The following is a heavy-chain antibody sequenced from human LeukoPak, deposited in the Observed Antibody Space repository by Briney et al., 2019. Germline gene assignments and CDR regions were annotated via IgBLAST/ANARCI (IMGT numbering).Heavy chain of an antibody. CDR2: ISGSGGST. CDR3: SKGHYYDSSGYSSDF. V-gene: IGHV3-23*01. Sequence: GESLRLSCAASAFTFSIYAMSWDRQAPGKGLEWVSGISGSGGSTYYAVSVQGRFTISRDKSKNTLYLQMNSLRAEDTAVYYCSKGHYYDSSGYSSDFWGQGTLVTVSS. D-gene: IGHD3-22*01. J-gene: IGHJ4*02. CDR1: AFTFSIYA.